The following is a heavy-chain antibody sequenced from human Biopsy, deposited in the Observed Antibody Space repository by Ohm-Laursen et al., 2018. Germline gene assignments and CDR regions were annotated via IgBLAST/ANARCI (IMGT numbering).Heavy chain of an antibody. D-gene: IGHD1-1*01. CDR1: GFSFCSYG. CDR2: FWYDGTNK. V-gene: IGHV3-33*01. J-gene: IGHJ3*02. Sequence: SLTLSCAASGFSFCSYGIHWVRQAPGQALEWVAVFWYDGTNKYYADSVKGRFTISSDNSKNTLYLQMHSLSAEDTAMYYCARPTNARAGGAPFDIWGQGTMVTVSS. CDR3: ARPTNARAGGAPFDI.